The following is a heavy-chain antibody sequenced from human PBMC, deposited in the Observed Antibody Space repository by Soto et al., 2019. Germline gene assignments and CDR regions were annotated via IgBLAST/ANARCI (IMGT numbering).Heavy chain of an antibody. CDR1: GGSINSGGYC. J-gene: IGHJ1*01. Sequence: QVQLQESGPGLVKPSQTLSLTCTVSGGSINSGGYCWSWIRQHPGKGLDWIGCISYGGSTSYNPSLKRRVTISVDTSKNQFSLKLTSVTASETAVYYCSRGILVWGQVALITVSS. D-gene: IGHD5-18*01. V-gene: IGHV4-31*03. CDR3: SRGILV. CDR2: ISYGGST.